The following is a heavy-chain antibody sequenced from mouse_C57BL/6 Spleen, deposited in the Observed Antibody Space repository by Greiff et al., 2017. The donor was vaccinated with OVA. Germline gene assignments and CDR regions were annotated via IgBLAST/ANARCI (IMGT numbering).Heavy chain of an antibody. CDR2: ISSGSSTI. CDR1: GFTFSDYG. CDR3: ARGGYYYGSSCYFDY. V-gene: IGHV5-17*01. J-gene: IGHJ2*01. Sequence: EVKLMESGGGLVKPGGSLKLSCAASGFTFSDYGMHWVRQAPEKGLEWVAYISSGSSTIYYADTVKGRFTISRDNAKNTLFLQMTSLRSEDTAMYYCARGGYYYGSSCYFDYWGQGTTLTVSS. D-gene: IGHD1-1*01.